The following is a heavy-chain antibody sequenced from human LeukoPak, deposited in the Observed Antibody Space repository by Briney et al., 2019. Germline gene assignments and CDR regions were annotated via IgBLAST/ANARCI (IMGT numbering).Heavy chain of an antibody. D-gene: IGHD1-26*01. CDR2: ISSSSTYM. CDR3: ARDISDDY. V-gene: IGHV3-21*01. J-gene: IGHJ4*02. CDR1: GFILSSYW. Sequence: GGSLRLSCAASGFILSSYWMHWVRQAPGKGLVWVSCISSSSTYMLYADSAKGRFTISRDNAKNSLYLQMNSLRAEDTAVYYCARDISDDYWGQGTLVTVSS.